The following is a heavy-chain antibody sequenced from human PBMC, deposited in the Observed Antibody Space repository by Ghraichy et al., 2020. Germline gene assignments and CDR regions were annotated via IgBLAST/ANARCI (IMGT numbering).Heavy chain of an antibody. CDR3: ARDIGKVEMPTNPENWYYDL. J-gene: IGHJ2*01. CDR2: MYYNERT. D-gene: IGHD5-24*01. Sequence: SETLSLTCTVSGGAISSYYWSWIRQPPGKGLEWIGYMYYNERTNYNPALKGRVTISTDTSTNQFSLKLRSVTAADTAVYYCARDIGKVEMPTNPENWYYDLWGRGTLVTVSS. V-gene: IGHV4-59*01. CDR1: GGAISSYY.